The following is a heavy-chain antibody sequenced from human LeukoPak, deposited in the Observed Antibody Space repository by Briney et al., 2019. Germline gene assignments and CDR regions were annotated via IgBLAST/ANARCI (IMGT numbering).Heavy chain of an antibody. J-gene: IGHJ4*02. CDR3: TRVGYIDEGIDY. CDR2: IKQDGSKK. D-gene: IGHD5-24*01. V-gene: IGHV3-7*04. Sequence: GGSLRLSCVASGFPFSSYWMTWVRQAPGKGLEWMAKIKQDGSKKSYVDSVKGRFTISRDNAKNSLYLQMNSLRAEDTAIYDCTRVGYIDEGIDYWGQGTLVTVSS. CDR1: GFPFSSYW.